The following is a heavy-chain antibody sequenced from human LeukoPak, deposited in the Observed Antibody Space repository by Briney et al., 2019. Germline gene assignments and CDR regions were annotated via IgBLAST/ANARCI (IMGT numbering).Heavy chain of an antibody. V-gene: IGHV3-23*01. Sequence: GGSLRLSCAAPGFTFSTYAMSWVRQAPVKGLEWVSTISASGGSTYYADSVKGRFTISRDNSKNTLYLQMNSLRAEDTAIYYCATEGVGSSWYYFDCWGQGTLVTVSS. J-gene: IGHJ4*02. CDR1: GFTFSTYA. CDR2: ISASGGST. D-gene: IGHD6-13*01. CDR3: ATEGVGSSWYYFDC.